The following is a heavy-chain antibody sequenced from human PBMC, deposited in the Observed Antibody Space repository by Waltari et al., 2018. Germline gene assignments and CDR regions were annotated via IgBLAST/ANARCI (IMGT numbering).Heavy chain of an antibody. J-gene: IGHJ4*02. Sequence: QQESGPSLVKPSETLSLTCTVSSSSISSRRYYWGWIRLAPGKGLEWIGHIYYSGRSYHNPSLKSRITMSVDSSKNQFSLTLSSVTAADTAVYYCARVLIRTSGLNFDSWGQGSLVTVSS. V-gene: IGHV4-39*07. CDR3: ARVLIRTSGLNFDS. CDR2: IYYSGRS. D-gene: IGHD3-16*01. CDR1: SSSISSRRYY.